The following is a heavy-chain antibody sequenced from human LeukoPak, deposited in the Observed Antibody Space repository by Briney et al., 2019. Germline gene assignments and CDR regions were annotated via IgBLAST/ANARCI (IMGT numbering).Heavy chain of an antibody. CDR3: ARPYSSGWYYFDY. V-gene: IGHV3-7*01. D-gene: IGHD6-19*01. J-gene: IGHJ4*02. CDR1: GFTFTTYW. Sequence: GGSLRLSCGASGFTFTTYWMSWVRQAPGKGLEWVANIKQDGTEKYYVDSVKGRFTISRDYARNSLYLQMNSLRAEDTAVYYCARPYSSGWYYFDYWGQGTLVTVSS. CDR2: IKQDGTEK.